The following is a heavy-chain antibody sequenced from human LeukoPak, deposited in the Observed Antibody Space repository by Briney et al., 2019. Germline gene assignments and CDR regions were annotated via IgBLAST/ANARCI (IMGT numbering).Heavy chain of an antibody. CDR1: GFTFSSYW. CDR2: IKEDGSEK. J-gene: IGHJ4*02. D-gene: IGHD4-17*01. V-gene: IGHV3-7*01. Sequence: GGSLRLSCAASGFTFSSYWMSWVRQAPGKGLEWVADIKEDGSEKYYVDSVKGRFTISRDNAKNSLYLQMNSLRAEDTAVYYCARDTSEDYGDYRGFYDYWGQGTLVTVSS. CDR3: ARDTSEDYGDYRGFYDY.